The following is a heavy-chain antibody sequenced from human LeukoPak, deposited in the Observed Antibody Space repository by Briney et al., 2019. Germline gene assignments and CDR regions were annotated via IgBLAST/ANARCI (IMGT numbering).Heavy chain of an antibody. CDR2: IFSGGTP. Sequence: GGSLGLSCAASGLTVSNNYMSWVRQAPGKGLEWVSIIFSGGTPYYADSVKGRFTISRDDSGNMLYLQMNSLRVEDTAVYYCAKGDFDCWGQGTLVIVSS. V-gene: IGHV3-53*01. CDR1: GLTVSNNY. CDR3: AKGDFDC. J-gene: IGHJ4*02.